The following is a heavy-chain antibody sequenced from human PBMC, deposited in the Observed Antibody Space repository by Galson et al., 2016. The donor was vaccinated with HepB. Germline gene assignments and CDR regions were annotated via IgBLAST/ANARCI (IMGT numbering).Heavy chain of an antibody. CDR3: ARGVGSIWCPSDY. V-gene: IGHV3-30*04. CDR2: TSYDEINK. D-gene: IGHD6-13*01. CDR1: GFSFSNYN. J-gene: IGHJ4*02. Sequence: SLRLSCAASGFSFSNYNMHWVRQAPGKGLEWVAATSYDEINKYYADSVKGRFTITRDNSKNTMYLQMNSLRAEATALYYCARGVGSIWCPSDYWGQGTLVTVSS.